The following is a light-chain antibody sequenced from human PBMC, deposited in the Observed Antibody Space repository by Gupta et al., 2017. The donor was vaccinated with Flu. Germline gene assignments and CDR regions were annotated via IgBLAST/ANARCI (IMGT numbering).Light chain of an antibody. Sequence: DIQMTQSPSSLSASVGDRVTITCRASQSISSYLNWYQQKPGKAPKLLIYAASSLQSGVPSRFSGSGSGTDFTLTISSLHPEDFATYYCQQSDGTPRTFGGGTRLEIK. CDR1: QSISSY. CDR3: QQSDGTPRT. V-gene: IGKV1-39*01. J-gene: IGKJ4*01. CDR2: AAS.